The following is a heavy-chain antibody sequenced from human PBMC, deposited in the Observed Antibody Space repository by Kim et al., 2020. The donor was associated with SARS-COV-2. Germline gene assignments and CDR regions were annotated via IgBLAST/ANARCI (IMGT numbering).Heavy chain of an antibody. CDR1: GFTFTSYG. J-gene: IGHJ4*02. Sequence: GGSLRLSCAASGFTFTSYGMHWVRQAPGKGLEWVAVVSPDGSVPSSGDSVKGRFTISRDNSKNMVYLQMSSLRADDTAVYYCAKENFPAGSGHWSCARDWGQGTLVTVSS. CDR2: VSPDGSVP. V-gene: IGHV3-30*18. D-gene: IGHD2-21*01. CDR3: AKENFPAGSGHWSCARD.